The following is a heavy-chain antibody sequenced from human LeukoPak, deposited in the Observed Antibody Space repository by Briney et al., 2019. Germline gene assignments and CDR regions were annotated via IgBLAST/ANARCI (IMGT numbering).Heavy chain of an antibody. D-gene: IGHD5-18*01. Sequence: GGSLRLSCAASGFTFSSYAMSWVRQAPGKGLEWVSSISGSGGSTYYADSVKGRFTISRDNSKNTLFLQMNSLRAEDTALYYCAKGDTAMVYDAFDIWGQGTMVTASS. CDR2: ISGSGGST. J-gene: IGHJ3*02. V-gene: IGHV3-23*01. CDR3: AKGDTAMVYDAFDI. CDR1: GFTFSSYA.